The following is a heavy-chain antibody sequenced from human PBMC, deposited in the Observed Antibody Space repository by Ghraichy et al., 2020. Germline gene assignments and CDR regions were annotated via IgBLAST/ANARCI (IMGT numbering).Heavy chain of an antibody. V-gene: IGHV4-4*02. Sequence: SETLSLTCAVSGGSISSSNWWSWVRQPPGKGLEWIGEIYHSGSTNYNPSLKSRVTISVDKSKNQFSLKLSSLTAADTAVYYCASFYGSGSYAFFDYWGQGTLVTVSS. J-gene: IGHJ4*02. CDR3: ASFYGSGSYAFFDY. CDR1: GGSISSSNW. D-gene: IGHD3-10*01. CDR2: IYHSGST.